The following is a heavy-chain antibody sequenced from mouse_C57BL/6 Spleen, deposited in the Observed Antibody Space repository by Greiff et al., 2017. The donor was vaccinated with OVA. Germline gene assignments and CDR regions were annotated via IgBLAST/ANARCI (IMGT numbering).Heavy chain of an antibody. J-gene: IGHJ2*01. V-gene: IGHV1-69*01. Sequence: QVQLQQPGAELVMPGASVKLSCKASGYTFTSYWMHWVKQRPGQGLEWIGEIDPSDSYTNYNQKFKGKSTLTVDKSSSTAYMQLSSLTSEDSAVYYGARGGHITTVVATDYWGQGTTLTVSS. CDR3: ARGGHITTVVATDY. CDR1: GYTFTSYW. CDR2: IDPSDSYT. D-gene: IGHD1-1*01.